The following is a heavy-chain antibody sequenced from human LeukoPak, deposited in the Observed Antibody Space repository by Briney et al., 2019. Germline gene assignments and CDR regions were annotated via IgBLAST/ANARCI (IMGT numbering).Heavy chain of an antibody. Sequence: GGSLRLSCAASGFTFSSYGMHWVRQAPGKGLEWVAVIWYDGSNKYYADSMKGRFTISRDNSKNTLYLQMNSLRAEDTAVYYCARDRDYSNYVTRYYYYYGMDVWGQGTTVTVSS. V-gene: IGHV3-33*01. CDR3: ARDRDYSNYVTRYYYYYGMDV. CDR2: IWYDGSNK. D-gene: IGHD4-11*01. J-gene: IGHJ6*02. CDR1: GFTFSSYG.